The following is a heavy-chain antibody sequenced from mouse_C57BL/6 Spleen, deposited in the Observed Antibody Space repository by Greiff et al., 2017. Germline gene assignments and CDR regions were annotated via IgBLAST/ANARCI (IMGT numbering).Heavy chain of an antibody. Sequence: EVQLQQSGAELVKPGASVKLSCTASGFNIKDYYMHWVKQRTEQGLEWIGRIDPEDGETKYAPKFQGKATITADTSSTTTYLQLSSLTSEDTAVYDCARSLLLRYPDFDYWGQGTTLTVSS. CDR2: IDPEDGET. D-gene: IGHD1-1*01. J-gene: IGHJ2*01. V-gene: IGHV14-2*01. CDR3: ARSLLLRYPDFDY. CDR1: GFNIKDYY.